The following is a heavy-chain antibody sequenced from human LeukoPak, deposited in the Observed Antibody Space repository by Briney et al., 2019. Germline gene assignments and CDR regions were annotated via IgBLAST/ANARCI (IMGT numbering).Heavy chain of an antibody. CDR2: ISAYNGNT. CDR3: ARVREGYGLDY. J-gene: IGHJ4*02. Sequence: ASVKVSCKASGGTFSSYAISWVRQAPGQGPEWMGWISAYNGNTNYAQKLQGRVTMTTDTSTSTAYMELRSLRSDDTAVYYCARVREGYGLDYWGQGTLVTVSS. V-gene: IGHV1-18*01. D-gene: IGHD5-18*01. CDR1: GGTFSSYA.